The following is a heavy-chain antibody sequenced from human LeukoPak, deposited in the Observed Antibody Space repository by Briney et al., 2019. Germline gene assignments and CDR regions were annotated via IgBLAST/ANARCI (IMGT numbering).Heavy chain of an antibody. Sequence: GGSLRLSCTASGFTFGDYAMTWVRQAPGKGLEWVGFIASETYGGTAEYAASVKGRFTISRDDSKNTLYVQMNSLKSEDTAVYYCTAFESGGFYWGQGTLVTVSS. D-gene: IGHD2-15*01. CDR1: GFTFGDYA. CDR3: TAFESGGFY. V-gene: IGHV3-49*04. CDR2: IASETYGGTA. J-gene: IGHJ4*02.